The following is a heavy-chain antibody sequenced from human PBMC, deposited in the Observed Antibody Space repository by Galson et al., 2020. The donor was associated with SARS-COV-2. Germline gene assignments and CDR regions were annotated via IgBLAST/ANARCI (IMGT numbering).Heavy chain of an antibody. V-gene: IGHV4-61*02. J-gene: IGHJ6*02. CDR2: IHTSGST. Sequence: TLSLTCNVSGGSTSSGSYYWSWIRQPAGKGLEWIGRIHTSGSTDYNPSLKSRVTVSVDTSNNQFFLRLRSVTAADTAVYYCARGRAGHYGMDVWGQGTTVTVSS. CDR1: GGSTSSGSYY. CDR3: ARGRAGHYGMDV.